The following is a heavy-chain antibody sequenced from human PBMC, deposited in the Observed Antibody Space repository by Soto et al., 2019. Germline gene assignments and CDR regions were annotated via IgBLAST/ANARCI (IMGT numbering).Heavy chain of an antibody. CDR1: GFTFTTYA. D-gene: IGHD3-16*02. CDR3: TRGPIMITFGGVIPYGMDV. Sequence: HPGGSLRLSCAASGFTFTTYAMSWFRQAPGKGLEWVGFIRSKAYGGTTEYAASVKGRFTISRDDSKSIAYLQMNSLKTEDTAVYYCTRGPIMITFGGVIPYGMDVWGQGTTVTVSS. J-gene: IGHJ6*02. CDR2: IRSKAYGGTT. V-gene: IGHV3-49*03.